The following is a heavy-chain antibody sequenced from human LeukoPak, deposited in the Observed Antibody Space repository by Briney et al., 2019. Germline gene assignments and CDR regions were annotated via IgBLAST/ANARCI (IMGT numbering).Heavy chain of an antibody. Sequence: KSGRSLRLSRAAAAFTLSSYAMSSVRQAPGKGMEWLSAISGSGGSTYYADSVKGRFTISRDNSKNTLYLQMNSLRAEDTAVYYCAKSIRVTEASDWGQGTLVTVSS. CDR3: AKSIRVTEASD. CDR1: AFTLSSYA. J-gene: IGHJ4*02. D-gene: IGHD3-10*01. V-gene: IGHV3-23*01. CDR2: ISGSGGST.